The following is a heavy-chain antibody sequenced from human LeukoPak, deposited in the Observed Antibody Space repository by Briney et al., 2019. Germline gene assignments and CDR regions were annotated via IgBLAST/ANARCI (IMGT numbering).Heavy chain of an antibody. CDR3: AREETTVVTIDY. J-gene: IGHJ4*02. V-gene: IGHV4-39*07. Sequence: SETLSLTCTVSGGSISSSSYYWGWIRQPPGKGLEWIGSIYYSGSTYYNPSLKSRVTISVDTSKNQFSLKLSSVTAADTAVYYCAREETTVVTIDYWGQGTLVTVSS. CDR2: IYYSGST. CDR1: GGSISSSSYY. D-gene: IGHD4-23*01.